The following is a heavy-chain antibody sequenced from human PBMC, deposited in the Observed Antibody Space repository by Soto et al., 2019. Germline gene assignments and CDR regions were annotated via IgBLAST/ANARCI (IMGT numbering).Heavy chain of an antibody. CDR3: AKERATTTAFDY. CDR1: GFTVSHYW. V-gene: IGHV3-7*03. J-gene: IGHJ4*02. CDR2: MSRDGSEK. D-gene: IGHD4-17*01. Sequence: PGGSLRLSCAASGFTVSHYWMSWVRQAPGQGLQWVASMSRDGSEKYYVDSVKGRFTVSRDNVKESLYLQMSSLRAEDTALYYCAKERATTTAFDYWGQGALVTVSS.